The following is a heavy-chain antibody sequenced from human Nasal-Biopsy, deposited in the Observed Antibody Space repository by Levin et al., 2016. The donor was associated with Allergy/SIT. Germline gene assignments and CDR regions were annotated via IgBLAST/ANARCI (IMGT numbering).Heavy chain of an antibody. CDR1: GFTFSNYA. Sequence: GGSLRLSCSASGFTFSNYAMYWVRQAPGKGPEYVSAISNEGGSTYSADSVKGRFTLSRDNSRNTVYLQMSRLRVEDTAVYYCVKASGSYYSRDVFDIWGQGTMVTVSS. CDR2: ISNEGGST. V-gene: IGHV3-64D*06. CDR3: VKASGSYYSRDVFDI. J-gene: IGHJ3*02. D-gene: IGHD1-26*01.